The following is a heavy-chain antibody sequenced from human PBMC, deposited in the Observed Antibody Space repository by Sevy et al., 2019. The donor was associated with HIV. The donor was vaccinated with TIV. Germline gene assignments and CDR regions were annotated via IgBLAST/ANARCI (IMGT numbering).Heavy chain of an antibody. D-gene: IGHD6-19*01. J-gene: IGHJ6*02. CDR3: ARDVGIAVAGTPGGMDV. V-gene: IGHV4-4*07. CDR2: IYTSGST. CDR1: GGSISSYY. Sequence: SETLSLTCTVSGGSISSYYWSWIRQPAGKGLEWIGRIYTSGSTNYNPSLKSRVTMSVDTSKNQFSLKLSSVTAADTAVYYCARDVGIAVAGTPGGMDVWGQRTTVTVSS.